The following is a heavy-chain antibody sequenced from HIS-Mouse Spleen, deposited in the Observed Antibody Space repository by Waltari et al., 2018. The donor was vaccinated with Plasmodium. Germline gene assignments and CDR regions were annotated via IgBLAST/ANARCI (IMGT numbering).Heavy chain of an antibody. D-gene: IGHD6-19*01. CDR2: LNPSGGST. V-gene: IGHV1-46*01. J-gene: IGHJ6*02. CDR3: ARDLFRIGVAGTEYYYGMDV. Sequence: QVQLVQSGAEVKKPGASVKVSCKASGYTFTSYYMHWVRQAPGQGLEWMGILNPSGGSTSDGQKVQGRVTMNRDTSTSTFYMELSSLRSEDTAVYYCARDLFRIGVAGTEYYYGMDVWGQGTTVTVSS. CDR1: GYTFTSYY.